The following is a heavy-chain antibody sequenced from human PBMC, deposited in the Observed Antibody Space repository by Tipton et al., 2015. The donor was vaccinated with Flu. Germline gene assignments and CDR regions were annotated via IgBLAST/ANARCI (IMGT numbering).Heavy chain of an antibody. CDR3: ARDRYSSSWYLDYYYYGMDV. CDR2: ISAYNGNT. V-gene: IGHV1-18*01. CDR1: GYTFTSYG. J-gene: IGHJ6*02. D-gene: IGHD6-13*01. Sequence: QLVQSGAEVKKPGASVKVSCKASGYTFTSYGISWVRQAPGQGLEWMGWISAYNGNTNYAQKLQGRVTMTTDTSTSTAYMELRSLRSDDTAVYYCARDRYSSSWYLDYYYYGMDVWGQGTTVTVSS.